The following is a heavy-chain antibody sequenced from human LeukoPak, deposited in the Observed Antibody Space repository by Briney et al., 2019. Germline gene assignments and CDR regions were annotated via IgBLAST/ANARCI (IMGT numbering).Heavy chain of an antibody. V-gene: IGHV3-23*01. D-gene: IGHD6-19*01. J-gene: IGHJ5*02. CDR2: IDASGGAT. CDR1: GFTFSSYA. Sequence: GASLRLSCAASGFTFSSYAMNWVRQAPGKGLEWVSSIDASGGATYYADSVKGRFTISRDNSKNTFYLQMNSLRAEDTAVYSCAKGSGSGWYGWFAPWGQGTLVTVSS. CDR3: AKGSGSGWYGWFAP.